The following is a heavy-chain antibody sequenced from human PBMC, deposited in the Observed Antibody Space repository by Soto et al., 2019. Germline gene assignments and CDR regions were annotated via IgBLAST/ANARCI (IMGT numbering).Heavy chain of an antibody. CDR3: ASRVSDYFDY. CDR1: GGSISSGGFS. V-gene: IGHV4-30-2*01. CDR2: IYHSGST. J-gene: IGHJ4*02. Sequence: QLQLQESGSRLVKASQTLSLTCAVSGGSISSGGFSCNWIRQPPGKGLEWIGYIYHSGSTYCNPSLKSRVTMSVDRSTNQFSLKLSSVTAADTAVYYGASRVSDYFDYWGQGTPVTVSS. D-gene: IGHD6-19*01.